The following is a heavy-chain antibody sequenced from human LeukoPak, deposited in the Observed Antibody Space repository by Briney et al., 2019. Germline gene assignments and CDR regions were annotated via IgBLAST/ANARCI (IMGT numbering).Heavy chain of an antibody. J-gene: IGHJ5*02. D-gene: IGHD3-3*01. Sequence: GASVKVSCKASGGTFSSYAISWVRQAPGQGLEWMGRIIPILGIANYAQKFQGRVTITADKSTSTAYMELSSLRSEDTAVYYCARDSHDFWSGYYGRNWFDPWGQGTLVTVSS. V-gene: IGHV1-69*04. CDR1: GGTFSSYA. CDR2: IIPILGIA. CDR3: ARDSHDFWSGYYGRNWFDP.